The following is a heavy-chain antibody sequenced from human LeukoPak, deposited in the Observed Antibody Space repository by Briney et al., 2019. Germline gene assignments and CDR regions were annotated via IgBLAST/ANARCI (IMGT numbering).Heavy chain of an antibody. Sequence: GVSLTLSCAPSGFTFSSYAISWDRQAPGKGLEWVSIISGSGGTTYYADSVKGRFTISRDNSKNTLYLQMNSLRAEDTAVYYCARGSGQGYSAYDWESKSFYCWGQGTLVTVSS. CDR1: GFTFSSYA. V-gene: IGHV3-23*01. CDR2: ISGSGGTT. CDR3: ARGSGQGYSAYDWESKSFYC. D-gene: IGHD5-12*01. J-gene: IGHJ4*02.